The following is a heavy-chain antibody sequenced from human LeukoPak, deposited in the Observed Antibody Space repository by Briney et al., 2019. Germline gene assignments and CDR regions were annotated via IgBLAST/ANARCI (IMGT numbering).Heavy chain of an antibody. CDR3: ARDLIVGATHWFDP. J-gene: IGHJ5*02. D-gene: IGHD1-26*01. CDR2: IYYSGST. CDR1: GGSITSSSYY. Sequence: PSETLSLTCTVSGGSITSSSYYWDWIRQPPGKGLEWIGSIYYSGSTYYNPSLESRVTISLDTSKSQFSLKLSSVTAADTAVYYCARDLIVGATHWFDPWGQGTLVTVSS. V-gene: IGHV4-39*07.